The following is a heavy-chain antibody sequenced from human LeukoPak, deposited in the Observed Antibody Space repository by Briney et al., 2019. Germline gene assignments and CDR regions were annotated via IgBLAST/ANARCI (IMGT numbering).Heavy chain of an antibody. CDR3: ARGGPNYYGSGSYGVCMDV. D-gene: IGHD3-10*01. Sequence: ASVKVSCKASGYTFTSYDITWVRQAPGQGLEWMGGIIPSFGTPNYAQKFQGRVTITADKSTNTAYMELTSLRSEDTAVYYCARGGPNYYGSGSYGVCMDVWGKGTTVTVSS. CDR1: GYTFTSYD. J-gene: IGHJ6*03. CDR2: IIPSFGTP. V-gene: IGHV1-69*06.